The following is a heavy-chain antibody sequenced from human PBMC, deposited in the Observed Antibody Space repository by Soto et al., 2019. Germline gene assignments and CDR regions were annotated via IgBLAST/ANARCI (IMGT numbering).Heavy chain of an antibody. V-gene: IGHV4-38-2*01. Sequence: SETLSLTCAVPGDSISSGYYGAWIRQPPGKGLGWIGSIYHSGTTYYIPSLKSRVTISVDTSMNQFSLKLSSVTAADSALDYCARTDSVGYYPYCGQGILVTVSS. D-gene: IGHD3-22*01. J-gene: IGHJ4*02. CDR3: ARTDSVGYYPY. CDR2: IYHSGTT. CDR1: GDSISSGYY.